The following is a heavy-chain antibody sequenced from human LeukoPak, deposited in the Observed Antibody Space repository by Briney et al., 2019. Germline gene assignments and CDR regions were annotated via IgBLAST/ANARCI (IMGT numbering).Heavy chain of an antibody. J-gene: IGHJ4*02. V-gene: IGHV3-53*01. Sequence: TGGSLRLSCAASGFTFNSYHMSWVRQAPGKGLEWVSVIYSGGSTYYADSVKGRFTISRDNSKNTLYLQMNSLRAEDTAVYYCARVPRYVWGSYNDYWGQGTLVTVSS. CDR3: ARVPRYVWGSYNDY. D-gene: IGHD3-16*01. CDR2: IYSGGST. CDR1: GFTFNSYH.